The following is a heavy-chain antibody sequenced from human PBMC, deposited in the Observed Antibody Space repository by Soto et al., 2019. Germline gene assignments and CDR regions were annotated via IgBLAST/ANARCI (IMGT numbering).Heavy chain of an antibody. CDR1: GGSINSGGYS. J-gene: IGHJ4*02. D-gene: IGHD4-17*01. V-gene: IGHV4-61*08. CDR2: IFYSGST. CDR3: ARGNVYGLTSD. Sequence: PSETLSLTCTVSGGSINSGGYSWTWIRQPPGKGLQWLGHIFYSGSTSYNPSLKSRVTISIDTSKNQFSLNLNSMTAADTAMYYCARGNVYGLTSDWGPGTLVTVSS.